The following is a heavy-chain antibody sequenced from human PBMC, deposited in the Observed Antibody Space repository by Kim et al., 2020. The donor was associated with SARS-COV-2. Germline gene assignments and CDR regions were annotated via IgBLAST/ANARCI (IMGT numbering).Heavy chain of an antibody. Sequence: PHSGRTNYAQKFQGRVTMTRDTSISTAYMELSRLRSDDTAVYYCARSWDYWGQGTLVTVSS. J-gene: IGHJ4*02. CDR3: ARSWDY. CDR2: PHSGRT. V-gene: IGHV1-2*02.